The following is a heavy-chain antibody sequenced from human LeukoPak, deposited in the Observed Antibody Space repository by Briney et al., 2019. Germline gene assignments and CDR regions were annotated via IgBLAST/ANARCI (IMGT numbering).Heavy chain of an antibody. CDR2: IYPGGST. J-gene: IGHJ4*02. V-gene: IGHV4-39*07. D-gene: IGHD6-13*01. CDR1: GYSISSSTHY. Sequence: SETLSLTCSVSGYSISSSTHYWGWIRQPPGKGLEWIGNIYPGGSTNYNPSLKSRVTISVDTSKNQFSLKLSSVTAADTAVYYCARLPYSSSWPAFDYWGQGTLVTVSS. CDR3: ARLPYSSSWPAFDY.